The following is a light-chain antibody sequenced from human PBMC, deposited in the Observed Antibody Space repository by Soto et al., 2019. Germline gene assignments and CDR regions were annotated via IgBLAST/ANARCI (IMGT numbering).Light chain of an antibody. V-gene: IGKV1-5*03. CDR2: KAS. J-gene: IGKJ1*01. CDR1: QTISSW. Sequence: DIQMTQSPSTLSGSVGDRVTITCRASQTISSWLAWYQQKPGKAPKLLIYKASTLKSGVPSRFSGSGSGTEFSLTISSLQSDDFGTYYCQHYNSYSEAFGQGTELDIK. CDR3: QHYNSYSEA.